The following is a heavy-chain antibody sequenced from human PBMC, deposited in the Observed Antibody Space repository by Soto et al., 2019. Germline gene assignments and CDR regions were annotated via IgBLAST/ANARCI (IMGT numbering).Heavy chain of an antibody. J-gene: IGHJ4*02. Sequence: PSETLSLTCAVYGGSFSGYYWSWIRQPPGKGLEWIGEINHSGSTNYNPSLKRRVSISIDTSKNQISLTLNSVTAADTAVYYCASVTFGGVVLAHWGQGTLVTVSS. CDR2: INHSGST. D-gene: IGHD3-16*01. V-gene: IGHV4-34*01. CDR3: ASVTFGGVVLAH. CDR1: GGSFSGYY.